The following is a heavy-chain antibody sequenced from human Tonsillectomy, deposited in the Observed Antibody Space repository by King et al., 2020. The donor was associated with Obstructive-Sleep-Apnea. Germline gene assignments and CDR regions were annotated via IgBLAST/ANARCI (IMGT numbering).Heavy chain of an antibody. D-gene: IGHD6-13*01. J-gene: IGHJ4*02. V-gene: IGHV4-59*08. CDR3: ARRKNTSTWSYYFDY. Sequence: VQLQESGPGLVKPSETLSLTCTVSGGSTSRYDWRWIRPPPGKGLEWIGYVTDSGSTSYNPSLKSRVTMSVDTSKNQFSLNLNSVTAADTAVYYCARRKNTSTWSYYFDYWGQGSLVTVSS. CDR1: GGSTSRYD. CDR2: VTDSGST.